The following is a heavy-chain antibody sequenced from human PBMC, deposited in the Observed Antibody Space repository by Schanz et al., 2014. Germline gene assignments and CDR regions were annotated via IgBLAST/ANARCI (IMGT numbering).Heavy chain of an antibody. CDR3: ARDQSPYTNSSDVRYFDY. D-gene: IGHD6-6*01. V-gene: IGHV1-3*01. CDR2: INVGNGNM. CDR1: GYTFTSYS. Sequence: QVQLVQSGAEVKKPGASVKVSCKASGYTFTSYSIHWVRQAPGQGLEWMGWINVGNGNMKYSQKFQGRVTMTADTSTSTAYMDLRSLRSDDTAVYHCARDQSPYTNSSDVRYFDYWGQGSLVTVSS. J-gene: IGHJ4*02.